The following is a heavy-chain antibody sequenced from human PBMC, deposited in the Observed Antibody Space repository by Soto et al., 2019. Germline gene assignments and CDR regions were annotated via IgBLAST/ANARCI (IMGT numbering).Heavy chain of an antibody. V-gene: IGHV4-4*02. CDR1: GGSISSSNW. J-gene: IGHJ4*02. D-gene: IGHD5-18*01. CDR2: IYHSGSA. CDR3: ARAEIGDTAMVTFNY. Sequence: SETLSLTCAVSGGSISSSNWWSWVGQPPGKGLEWIGEIYHSGSANYNPSLKSRVTISVDKSKNQFSLKLSSVTAADTAVYYCARAEIGDTAMVTFNYWGKGTRVTVPS.